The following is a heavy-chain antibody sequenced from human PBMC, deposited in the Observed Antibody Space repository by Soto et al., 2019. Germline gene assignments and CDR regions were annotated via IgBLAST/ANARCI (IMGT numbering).Heavy chain of an antibody. Sequence: VASVKVSCKASGYTFSSYGISWVRQAPGQGLEWMGWISAYNGNTKYAQKIQGRVTMTTDTSTSTAYMELRSLRSDDTAAYYCARDSPPVDYWGQGTLVTVSS. CDR2: ISAYNGNT. J-gene: IGHJ4*02. CDR1: GYTFSSYG. V-gene: IGHV1-18*01. CDR3: ARDSPPVDY.